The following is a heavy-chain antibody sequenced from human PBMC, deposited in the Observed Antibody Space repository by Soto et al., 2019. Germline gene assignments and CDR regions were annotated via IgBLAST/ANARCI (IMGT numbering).Heavy chain of an antibody. Sequence: VASVKVSCKASGGTFSSYAISWVRQAPGQGLEWMGGIIPIFGTANYAQKFQGRVTITADESTSTAYMELSSLRFEDTAVYYCARTHYPGGMDVWGQGTTVTVSS. CDR3: ARTHYPGGMDV. J-gene: IGHJ6*02. CDR2: IIPIFGTA. D-gene: IGHD3-10*01. CDR1: GGTFSSYA. V-gene: IGHV1-69*13.